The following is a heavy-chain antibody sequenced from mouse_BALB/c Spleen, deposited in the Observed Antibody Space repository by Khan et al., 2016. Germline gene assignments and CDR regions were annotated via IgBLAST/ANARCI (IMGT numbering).Heavy chain of an antibody. V-gene: IGHV3-2*02. CDR3: ARTARIKY. D-gene: IGHD1-2*01. CDR2: ISYSGST. J-gene: IGHJ2*01. CDR1: GYSITSGYG. Sequence: EVQLQESGPGLVKPSQSLSLTCTVTGYSITSGYGWNWIRQFPGNKLEWMGYISYSGSTNYNPSLNSRISITRDTYKHQFFMQLNSGTTEDTATYYCARTARIKYWGQGTTLTVSS.